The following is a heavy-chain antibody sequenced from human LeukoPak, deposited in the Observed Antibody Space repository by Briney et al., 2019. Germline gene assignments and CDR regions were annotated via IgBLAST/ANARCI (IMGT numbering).Heavy chain of an antibody. CDR1: GFSVTRNY. J-gene: IGHJ3*02. Sequence: GGSLRLSCAASGFSVTRNYVSWVRQAPGKGLEWVSSTSGSGHNTYYADSVQGRFTISRDNSKNTLFLQMNSLRADDTAVYHCAKDPNGDYVGAFDMWGQGTMVTVSS. D-gene: IGHD4-17*01. CDR2: TSGSGHNT. CDR3: AKDPNGDYVGAFDM. V-gene: IGHV3-23*01.